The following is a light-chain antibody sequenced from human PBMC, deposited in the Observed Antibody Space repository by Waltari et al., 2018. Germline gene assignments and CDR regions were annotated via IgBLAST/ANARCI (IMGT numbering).Light chain of an antibody. J-gene: IGLJ3*02. V-gene: IGLV2-14*03. CDR2: DVT. CDR3: SSYSSTNTVV. Sequence: QSALTQPASVSGSPGQSVTISCTGPSRDVGGYHFVPWYQQHPGRAPKLMIYDVTHRPSGVSTRFSGSKSGDTASLTISGLQAADEAEYYCSSYSSTNTVVFGGGTQLTV. CDR1: SRDVGGYHF.